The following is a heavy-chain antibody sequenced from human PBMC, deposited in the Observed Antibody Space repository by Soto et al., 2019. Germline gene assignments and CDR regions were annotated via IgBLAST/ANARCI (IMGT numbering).Heavy chain of an antibody. J-gene: IGHJ4*02. Sequence: SETLSLTCNVSGGSISSGNYYWSWIRQPPGKGLEWIGFISYSGSTYYSTSLKSRVTISVDTSKSQFSLNLSFVTAADTSVYYCATMGTPATGLYFFDYWGQGSLVTVSS. CDR2: ISYSGST. D-gene: IGHD2-15*01. CDR3: ATMGTPATGLYFFDY. CDR1: GGSISSGNYY. V-gene: IGHV4-30-4*01.